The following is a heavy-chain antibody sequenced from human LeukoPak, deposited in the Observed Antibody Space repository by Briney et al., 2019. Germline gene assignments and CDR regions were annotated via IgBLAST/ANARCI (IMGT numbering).Heavy chain of an antibody. CDR2: VCHSGTT. D-gene: IGHD3-10*01. CDR3: ARELISSRAAFDT. Sequence: PSETLSPTCAVYGGSLNDHLWSWIRQPPGQGLEWIGEVCHSGTTNYNTSLKSRVTISVETSKNQFSLKLTSVTAADTAVYYCARELISSRAAFDTWGQGTVVTVSS. J-gene: IGHJ3*02. CDR1: GGSLNDHL. V-gene: IGHV4-34*01.